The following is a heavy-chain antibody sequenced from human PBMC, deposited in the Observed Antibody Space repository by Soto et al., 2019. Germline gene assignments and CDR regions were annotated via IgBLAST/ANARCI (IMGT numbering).Heavy chain of an antibody. CDR1: EFTFSDYA. J-gene: IGHJ5*02. D-gene: IGHD1-1*01. Sequence: EVQLLEAGGGLVQPGGSLRLSCAATEFTFSDYAMSWVRQAPGKGLEWVSAISGDGGNRYYVDSVKGRFTISRDNSKNTLSLQMNGLRADDTALYYCARAQLTWKYDHWGQGTLVTVSS. CDR2: ISGDGGNR. V-gene: IGHV3-23*01. CDR3: ARAQLTWKYDH.